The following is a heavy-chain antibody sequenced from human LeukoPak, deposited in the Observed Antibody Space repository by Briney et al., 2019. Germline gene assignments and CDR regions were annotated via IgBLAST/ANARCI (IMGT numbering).Heavy chain of an antibody. Sequence: PGGSLRLSCAASGFTFSNYWMHWVRQAPWKGLVLVSRINSDGSSTNYADSVKGRFTISRDNAKNTLFLQMYSLRDEDTAVYYCARVGYSSTWFTDYWGQGTLVTVSS. CDR2: INSDGSST. CDR3: ARVGYSSTWFTDY. J-gene: IGHJ4*02. CDR1: GFTFSNYW. D-gene: IGHD6-13*01. V-gene: IGHV3-74*01.